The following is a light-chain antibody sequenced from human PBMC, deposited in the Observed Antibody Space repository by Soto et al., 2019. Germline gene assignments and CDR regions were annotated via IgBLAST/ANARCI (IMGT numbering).Light chain of an antibody. Sequence: QSALTQPASVSGSPGQSITIFCTGTSSDIGGYNYVSWYQQHPGKAPKLMIYDVSNRPSGVSYRFSGSKSGNTASLTISGLQAEDEADYYCSSYTSSSTPYVFGTGTKVTVL. V-gene: IGLV2-14*01. CDR1: SSDIGGYNY. CDR2: DVS. CDR3: SSYTSSSTPYV. J-gene: IGLJ1*01.